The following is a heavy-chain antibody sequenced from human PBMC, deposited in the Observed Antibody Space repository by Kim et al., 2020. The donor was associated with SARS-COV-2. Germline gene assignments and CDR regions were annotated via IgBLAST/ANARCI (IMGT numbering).Heavy chain of an antibody. V-gene: IGHV3-21*01. CDR3: ARDQKNGYSSGWAYYYYGMDV. CDR1: GFTFSSYS. J-gene: IGHJ6*02. CDR2: ISSSSSYI. D-gene: IGHD6-19*01. Sequence: GGSLRLSCAASGFTFSSYSMNWVRQAPGKGLEWVSSISSSSSYIYYADSVKGRFTISRDNAKNSLYLQMNSLRAEDTAVYYCARDQKNGYSSGWAYYYYGMDVWGQGTTVTVSS.